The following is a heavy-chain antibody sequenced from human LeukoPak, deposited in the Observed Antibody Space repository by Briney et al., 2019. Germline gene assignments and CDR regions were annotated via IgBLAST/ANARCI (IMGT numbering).Heavy chain of an antibody. CDR3: ATQNTFGGVIGYFDY. J-gene: IGHJ4*02. D-gene: IGHD3-16*02. CDR2: INSDGSST. Sequence: GGSLRLSCAASGLSFSIYWIHWVRQAPGEGLVWVSRINSDGSSTTYADSVKGRFSISRDNAKNSLYLQMNSLRDEDTAVYYCATQNTFGGVIGYFDYWGQGTLVTVSS. V-gene: IGHV3-74*01. CDR1: GLSFSIYW.